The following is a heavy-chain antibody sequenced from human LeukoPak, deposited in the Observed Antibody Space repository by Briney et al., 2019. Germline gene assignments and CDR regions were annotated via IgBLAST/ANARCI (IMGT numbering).Heavy chain of an antibody. CDR2: MNPNSGNT. CDR3: ARGGDDTSCYLGSSWYPCYYYYYMDV. Sequence: ASVKVSCKASGYTFTSYDINWVRQATGQGLEWMGWMNPNSGNTGYAQKFQGRVTMTRNTSISTAYMELSSLRSEDTAVYYCARGGDDTSCYLGSSWYPCYYYYYMDVWGKGTTVTVSS. CDR1: GYTFTSYD. V-gene: IGHV1-8*01. D-gene: IGHD2-2*01. J-gene: IGHJ6*03.